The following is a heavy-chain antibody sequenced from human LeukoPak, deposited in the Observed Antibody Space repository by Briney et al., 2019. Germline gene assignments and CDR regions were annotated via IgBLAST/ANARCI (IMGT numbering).Heavy chain of an antibody. CDR1: EFSFSTYW. J-gene: IGHJ6*03. Sequence: GGSLRLSCAASEFSFSTYWMSWVRQAPGKGLEWVANIKEDGTEKYYVGSVKGRFTISRDNAKKSLYLQMNSLRDDDTAVYFCARSPAGDAWPPAYYMDVWGKGITVTVSS. V-gene: IGHV3-7*01. CDR3: ARSPAGDAWPPAYYMDV. D-gene: IGHD3-10*01. CDR2: IKEDGTEK.